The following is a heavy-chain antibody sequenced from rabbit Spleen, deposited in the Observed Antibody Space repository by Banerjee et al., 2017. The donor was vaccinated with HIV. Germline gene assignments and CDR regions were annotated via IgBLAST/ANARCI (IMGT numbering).Heavy chain of an antibody. V-gene: IGHV1S40*01. CDR2: IYGGSGST. D-gene: IGHD6-1*01. Sequence: QSLEESGGDLVKPEASLTLTCTASGFSFSSSDYMCWVRQAPGKGLEWIGCIYGGSGSTDYASWAKGRFTISKTSSTTVTLQMTGLTAADTATYFCARSGANAAAYEFNLWGQGTLVTVS. J-gene: IGHJ4*01. CDR1: GFSFSSSDY. CDR3: ARSGANAAAYEFNL.